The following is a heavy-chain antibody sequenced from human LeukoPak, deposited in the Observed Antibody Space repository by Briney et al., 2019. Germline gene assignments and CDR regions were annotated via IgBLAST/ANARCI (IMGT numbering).Heavy chain of an antibody. CDR1: GYTFTGYY. CDR3: ARERSYCGGDCGDFDY. CDR2: INPNSGGT. V-gene: IGHV1-2*06. D-gene: IGHD2-21*02. Sequence: ASVKVSCKASGYTFTGYYMHWVRQAPGQGLEWMGRINPNSGGTNYAQKFQGRVTMTRDTSISTAYMELSRLRSDDTAVYYCARERSYCGGDCGDFDYRGQGTLVTVSS. J-gene: IGHJ4*02.